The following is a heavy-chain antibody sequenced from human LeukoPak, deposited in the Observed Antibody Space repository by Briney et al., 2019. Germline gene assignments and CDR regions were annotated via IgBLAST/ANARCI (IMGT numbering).Heavy chain of an antibody. J-gene: IGHJ4*02. CDR2: ISWNSGSI. Sequence: GGSLRLSCAASGFTFSSYCMNWVRQAPGKGLEWVSDISWNSGSIGYADSVKGRFTISRDDSKNTLYLQMNSLRPEDTAIYYCVKGSVAYTGGHFDYWGQGTLVTVSS. V-gene: IGHV3-48*01. CDR3: VKGSVAYTGGHFDY. D-gene: IGHD2-15*01. CDR1: GFTFSSYC.